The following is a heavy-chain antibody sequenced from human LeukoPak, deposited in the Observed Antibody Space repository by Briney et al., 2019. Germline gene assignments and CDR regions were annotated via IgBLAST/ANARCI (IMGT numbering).Heavy chain of an antibody. V-gene: IGHV4-39*01. CDR1: GGSISSSNYY. J-gene: IGHJ4*02. CDR3: ARLSYGELDY. CDR2: VYYTGSI. Sequence: SETLSLTCTASGGSISSSNYYWGWIRQPPGKGLEYIGSVYYTGSIHYNPSLTSRVTISADTSKNQFSLKLSSVTAADTAVYYCARLSYGELDYWGQGTLVTVSS. D-gene: IGHD3-10*01.